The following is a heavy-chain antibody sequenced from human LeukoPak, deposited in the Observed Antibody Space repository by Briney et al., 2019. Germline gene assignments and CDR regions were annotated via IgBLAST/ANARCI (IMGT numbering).Heavy chain of an antibody. CDR1: GFTVSSNY. D-gene: IGHD4-17*01. CDR2: ISSSSTYI. V-gene: IGHV3-21*04. Sequence: GGSLRLSCAVSGFTVSSNYMNWVRQAPGKGLEWVSCISSSSTYIYYADSVKGRFTISRDNAKNSLYLQMNSLRAEDTAVYYCAKDRTTTGAHFDYWGQGTRVTVSS. CDR3: AKDRTTTGAHFDY. J-gene: IGHJ4*02.